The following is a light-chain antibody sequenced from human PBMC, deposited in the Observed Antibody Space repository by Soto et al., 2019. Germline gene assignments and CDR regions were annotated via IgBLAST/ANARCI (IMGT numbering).Light chain of an antibody. CDR3: NSYTSSSTVV. CDR2: DVS. Sequence: QSALTQPASVSGSPGQSITISCTGTSSDVGGYNYVSWYQQNPGKAPKLIIYDVSNRPSGVSNRFSGSKSGNTASLNISGLQAEDEADYYCNSYTSSSTVVFGGGTKLTVL. V-gene: IGLV2-14*01. CDR1: SSDVGGYNY. J-gene: IGLJ2*01.